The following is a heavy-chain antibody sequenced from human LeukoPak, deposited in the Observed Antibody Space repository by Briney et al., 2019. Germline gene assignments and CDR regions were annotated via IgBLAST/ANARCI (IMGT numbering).Heavy chain of an antibody. D-gene: IGHD3-9*01. CDR2: ISGSGGST. Sequence: GGSLRLSCSVSGFNFSNYGMNWVRQAPGKGLEWVSAISGSGGSTYYADSVKGRFTISRDNSKNTLYLQMNSLRAEDTAVYYCAKPRGYFDWAFDYWGQGTLVTVSS. V-gene: IGHV3-23*01. CDR1: GFNFSNYG. J-gene: IGHJ4*02. CDR3: AKPRGYFDWAFDY.